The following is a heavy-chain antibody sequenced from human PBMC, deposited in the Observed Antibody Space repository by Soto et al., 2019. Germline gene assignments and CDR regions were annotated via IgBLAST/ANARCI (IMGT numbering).Heavy chain of an antibody. D-gene: IGHD3-3*01. V-gene: IGHV4-4*07. Sequence: PSETLSLTCTVSGGSISSYYWSWIRQPAGKGLEWIGRIYTSGSTNYNPSLKSRVTMSVDTPKNQFSPKLSSVTAADTAVYYCARDGYYDFWSGYYIYGMDVWAQGTTVTVSS. CDR3: ARDGYYDFWSGYYIYGMDV. J-gene: IGHJ6*02. CDR1: GGSISSYY. CDR2: IYTSGST.